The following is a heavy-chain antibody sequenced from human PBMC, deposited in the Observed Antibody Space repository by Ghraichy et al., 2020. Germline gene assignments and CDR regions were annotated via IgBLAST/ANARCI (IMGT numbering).Heavy chain of an antibody. Sequence: GESLNISCAASGFTFSSYGMHWVRQAPGKGLEWVAFIRYDGSNKYYADSVKGRFTISRDNSKNTLYLQMNSLRAEDTAVYYCAKDRYYGSGSLDYWGRGTLVTVSS. CDR3: AKDRYYGSGSLDY. CDR1: GFTFSSYG. D-gene: IGHD3-10*01. V-gene: IGHV3-30*02. J-gene: IGHJ4*02. CDR2: IRYDGSNK.